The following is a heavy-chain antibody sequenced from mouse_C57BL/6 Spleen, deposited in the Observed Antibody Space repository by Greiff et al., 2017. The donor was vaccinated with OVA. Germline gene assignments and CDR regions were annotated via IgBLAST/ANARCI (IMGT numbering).Heavy chain of an antibody. Sequence: DVMLVESGGGLVKPGGSLKLSCAASGFTFSDYGMHWVRQAPEKGLEWVAYISSGSSTIYYADTVKGRFTISRDNAKNTLFLQMTSLRSEDTAMYYCARSYGSSWAWFAYWGQGTLVTVSA. CDR3: ARSYGSSWAWFAY. D-gene: IGHD1-1*01. J-gene: IGHJ3*01. CDR2: ISSGSSTI. V-gene: IGHV5-17*01. CDR1: GFTFSDYG.